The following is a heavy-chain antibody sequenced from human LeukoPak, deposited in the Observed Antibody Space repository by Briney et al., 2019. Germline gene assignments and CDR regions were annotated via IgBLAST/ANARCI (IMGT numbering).Heavy chain of an antibody. CDR1: GGTFSSYA. D-gene: IGHD1-1*01. CDR2: IIPIFGTA. V-gene: IGHV1-69*01. Sequence: SVKVSCKASGGTFSSYAISWVRQAPGQGLEWMGGIIPIFGTANYAQKFQGRVTITADESTSTAYMELSSLRSEDTAVYYCARDVTPGMINDAFDIWGQGTMVTVSS. CDR3: ARDVTPGMINDAFDI. J-gene: IGHJ3*02.